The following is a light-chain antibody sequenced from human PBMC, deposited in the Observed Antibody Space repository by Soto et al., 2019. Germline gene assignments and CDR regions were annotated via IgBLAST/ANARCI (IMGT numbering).Light chain of an antibody. CDR3: QQLHGYPIT. J-gene: IGKJ5*01. Sequence: DIQMTQSPSSLSASVGDRVTITCRASQGIDTSLAWYQQQPGKAPKLLIYAASNFQSGVPSRFSGSGSGTHFTLTISSLQPEDFATYYCQQLHGYPITFGQGTRLEIK. CDR1: QGIDTS. V-gene: IGKV1-9*01. CDR2: AAS.